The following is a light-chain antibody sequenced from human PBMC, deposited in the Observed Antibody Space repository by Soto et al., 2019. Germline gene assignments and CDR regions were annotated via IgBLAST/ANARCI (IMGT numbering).Light chain of an antibody. CDR1: PSVSNY. CDR3: QQRSHGLT. J-gene: IGKJ4*01. Sequence: PGERATLSCRASPSVSNYLAWYQQRTGNDPRLLIYDEYNRATGIPARFSGGGSGTDLTLTISSLEPEDFAVYYCQQRSHGLTFGGGTKVDIK. V-gene: IGKV3-11*01. CDR2: DEY.